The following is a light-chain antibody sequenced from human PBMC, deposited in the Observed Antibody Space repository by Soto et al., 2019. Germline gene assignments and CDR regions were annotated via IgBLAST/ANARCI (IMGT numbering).Light chain of an antibody. J-gene: IGKJ4*01. Sequence: EIVLTQSPGTLSLSPGERATLSCRASQSLRNNYLAWYQQKPGQTPRLLIHSASSRATGIPYRFSGSGSGTDFTLTISRLEPEDFAVYYGQQFNNSPLTFGGGTKVEIK. V-gene: IGKV3-20*01. CDR3: QQFNNSPLT. CDR2: SAS. CDR1: QSLRNNY.